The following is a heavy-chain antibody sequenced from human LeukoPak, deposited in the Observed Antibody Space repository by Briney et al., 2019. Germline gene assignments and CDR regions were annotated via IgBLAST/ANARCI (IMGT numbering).Heavy chain of an antibody. CDR2: IYTSGST. CDR1: GGSISSGSYY. D-gene: IGHD2-2*01. J-gene: IGHJ6*03. V-gene: IGHV4-61*02. Sequence: PSQTLSLTCTVSGGSISSGSYYWSWIRQPAGKGLEWIGRIYTSGSTNYNPSLKSRVTISVDTSKNQFSLKLSSVTAADTAVYYCARDCGGSIVVVPAAYYYYYMDVWGKGTTVTVSS. CDR3: ARDCGGSIVVVPAAYYYYYMDV.